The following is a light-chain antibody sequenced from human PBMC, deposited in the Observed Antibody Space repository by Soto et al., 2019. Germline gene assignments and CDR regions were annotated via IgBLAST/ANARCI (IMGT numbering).Light chain of an antibody. CDR2: EVS. J-gene: IGLJ3*02. CDR3: ISYTSSSTWV. V-gene: IGLV2-14*01. CDR1: SSDIGGYNY. Sequence: QSVLTQPASVSGSPGQSITISCTGTSSDIGGYNYVSWYQQHPGKAPKLMIYEVSNRPSGVSDRFSGSRSGNTASLTISGLQAEDESHYYCISYTSSSTWVFGGATKVTVL.